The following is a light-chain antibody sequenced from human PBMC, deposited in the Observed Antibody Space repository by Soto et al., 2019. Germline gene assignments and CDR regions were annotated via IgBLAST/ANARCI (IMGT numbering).Light chain of an antibody. V-gene: IGKV1-5*03. CDR2: KAS. Sequence: QITQSSSTLSGSVGDRVTNPCRASQTISSWLAWCQQKPGKAPKLLIYKASTLKSGVPSRFSGSGSGTEFTLTISSLQPDDFATYYCQHYNSYSEAFGQGTKVDIK. CDR1: QTISSW. CDR3: QHYNSYSEA. J-gene: IGKJ1*01.